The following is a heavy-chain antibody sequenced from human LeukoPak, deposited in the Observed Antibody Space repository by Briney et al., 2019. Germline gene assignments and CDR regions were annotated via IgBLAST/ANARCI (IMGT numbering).Heavy chain of an antibody. CDR2: IYPGDSDT. CDR3: ARRVYSVVVPAAPFDY. J-gene: IGHJ4*02. V-gene: IGHV5-51*01. D-gene: IGHD2-2*01. CDR1: GYSFTSYW. Sequence: GESLKISCKGSGYSFTSYWIGWVRQMPGKGLEWMGIIYPGDSDTRYSPSFKGQATISADKSISTAYLQWSSLKASDTAMYYCARRVYSVVVPAAPFDYWGQGTLVTVSS.